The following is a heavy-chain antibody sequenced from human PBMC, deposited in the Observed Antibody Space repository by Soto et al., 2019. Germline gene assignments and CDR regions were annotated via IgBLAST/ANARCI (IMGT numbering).Heavy chain of an antibody. CDR3: ASSAWELLLNYYYGMDV. CDR1: GGSISSSNW. D-gene: IGHD1-26*01. CDR2: IYHSGST. J-gene: IGHJ6*02. Sequence: SETLSLTCAVSGGSISSSNWWSWVRQPPGKGLEWIGEIYHSGSTNYNPSLKSRVTISVDKSKNQFSLKLSSVTAADTAVYYCASSAWELLLNYYYGMDVWGQGTTVTVSS. V-gene: IGHV4-4*02.